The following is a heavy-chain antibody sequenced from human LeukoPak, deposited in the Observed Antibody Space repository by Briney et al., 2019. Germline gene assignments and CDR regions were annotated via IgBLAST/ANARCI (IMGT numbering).Heavy chain of an antibody. J-gene: IGHJ6*02. CDR1: GLTFSTYT. CDR3: ARASLGSGSYYPA. Sequence: PGGSLRLSCAASGLTFSTYTMNWVGQSPGKGPEWVSSLSSSGTYIVYADSVKGRFTISRDNAKNSLYLQVNSLRAEDTAVYYCARASLGSGSYYPAWGQGTTVTVSS. CDR2: LSSSGTYI. V-gene: IGHV3-21*01. D-gene: IGHD3-10*01.